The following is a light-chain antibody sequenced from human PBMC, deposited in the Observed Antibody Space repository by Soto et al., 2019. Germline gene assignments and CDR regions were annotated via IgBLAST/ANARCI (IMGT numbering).Light chain of an antibody. V-gene: IGKV1-39*01. J-gene: IGKJ4*01. CDR1: QSIRSH. CDR3: QQSYNTPRS. Sequence: DLQMTQSPSSLSASVGDRVTITCRASQSIRSHLNWYQKKPGKAPKLLIYAASNLQSGVPSRVSGSGSGTDFTLTISSLQPEDFATYYCQQSYNTPRSFGGGTKVEIK. CDR2: AAS.